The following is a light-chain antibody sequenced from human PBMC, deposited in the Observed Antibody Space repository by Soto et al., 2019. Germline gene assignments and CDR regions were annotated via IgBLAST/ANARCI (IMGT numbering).Light chain of an antibody. V-gene: IGLV2-23*01. CDR2: EGS. Sequence: SALTQPASVSGSPGQSITISCTGTSSDVGSYNLVSWYQQHPGKAPKLMIYEGSKRPSGVSNRFSGSKSGNTASLTISGLQAEGEADYYFCSYAGSSPFVFGTGTKLTVL. CDR1: SSDVGSYNL. CDR3: CSYAGSSPFV. J-gene: IGLJ1*01.